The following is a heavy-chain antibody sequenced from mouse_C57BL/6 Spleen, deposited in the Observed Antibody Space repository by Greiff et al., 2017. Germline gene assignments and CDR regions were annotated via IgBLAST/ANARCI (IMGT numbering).Heavy chain of an antibody. CDR3: ARSAYYSGRDY. CDR2: IYPGDGDT. CDR1: GYAFSSYW. D-gene: IGHD1-1*01. Sequence: VQLQASWAELVKPGASVTISCKASGYAFSSYWMNWVKQRPGKGLAWIGQIYPGDGDTNYNGKFKGKATLTADKSSSTAYIQLSSLTSEDSAVYFCARSAYYSGRDYWGQGTTLTVSS. J-gene: IGHJ2*01. V-gene: IGHV1-80*01.